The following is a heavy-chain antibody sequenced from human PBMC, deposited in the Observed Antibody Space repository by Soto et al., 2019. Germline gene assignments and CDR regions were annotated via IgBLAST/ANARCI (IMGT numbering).Heavy chain of an antibody. J-gene: IGHJ3*02. CDR2: IIPIFGTA. CDR1: GGTFSSYA. Sequence: ASVKVSCKASGGTFSSYAISWVRQAPGQGLEWMGGIIPIFGTANYAQKFQGRVTITADESTSTAYMELSSLRSEDTAVYYCATPTPYGANSGAFDIWGQGTMVTVSS. V-gene: IGHV1-69*13. D-gene: IGHD4-17*01. CDR3: ATPTPYGANSGAFDI.